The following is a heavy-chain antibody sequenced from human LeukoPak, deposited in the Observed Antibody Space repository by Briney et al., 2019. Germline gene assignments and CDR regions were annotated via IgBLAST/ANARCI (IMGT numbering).Heavy chain of an antibody. CDR3: ARIISYCSSTTCLRPYYYYMDV. J-gene: IGHJ6*03. Sequence: GASVKVSCTASGYTFTSHDINWVRQATGQGLEWMGWMNPNSGNTGYVQKFQGRITMTRDNSINTAYMQLSSLRSDDTAVYYCARIISYCSSTTCLRPYYYYMDVWGEGTTVIVSS. CDR1: GYTFTSHD. D-gene: IGHD2-2*01. V-gene: IGHV1-8*01. CDR2: MNPNSGNT.